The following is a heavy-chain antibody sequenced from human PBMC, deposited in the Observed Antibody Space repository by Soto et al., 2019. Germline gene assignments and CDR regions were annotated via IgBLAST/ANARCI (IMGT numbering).Heavy chain of an antibody. J-gene: IGHJ5*02. CDR3: ARMVPGGWFDP. CDR1: GYTFPTSG. CDR2: ISAYNGNT. D-gene: IGHD3-10*01. V-gene: IGHV1-18*01. Sequence: QVQLVQSGAEVKKPGASVKVSCKASGYTFPTSGITGVRRAPGQGLEWMGWISAYNGNTNYAQKLQGRVTMTTDTSTSTAYMELRSLRSDDTAVYYCARMVPGGWFDPWGQGTLVTVSS.